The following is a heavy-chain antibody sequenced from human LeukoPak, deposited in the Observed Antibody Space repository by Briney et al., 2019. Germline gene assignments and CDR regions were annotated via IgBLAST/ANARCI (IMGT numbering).Heavy chain of an antibody. CDR2: INGGGSPI. CDR3: ASTSGTYRFDP. Sequence: GGSLRLSCVDSGFTFGTHSMNWVRQAPGKGLEWVSYINGGGSPIYYANSVRGRFTISRDNAKNTLYLQMNSLSPEDTAVYYCASTSGTYRFDPWGQGTLVTVSS. CDR1: GFTFGTHS. V-gene: IGHV3-48*04. D-gene: IGHD1-26*01. J-gene: IGHJ5*02.